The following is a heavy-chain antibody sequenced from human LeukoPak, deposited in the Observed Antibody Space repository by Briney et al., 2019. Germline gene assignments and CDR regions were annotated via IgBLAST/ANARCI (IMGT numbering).Heavy chain of an antibody. V-gene: IGHV1-2*02. CDR1: EYTFTGYY. J-gene: IGHJ4*02. D-gene: IGHD6-13*01. CDR3: ARDAGSSSWYASDY. Sequence: ASVKVSCKASEYTFTGYYMHWVRQAPGQGLEWMGWIDPNSGGTNYAQKFQGRVTMTRDTSISTAYMELSRLRSDDTAVYYCARDAGSSSWYASDYWGQGTLVTVSS. CDR2: IDPNSGGT.